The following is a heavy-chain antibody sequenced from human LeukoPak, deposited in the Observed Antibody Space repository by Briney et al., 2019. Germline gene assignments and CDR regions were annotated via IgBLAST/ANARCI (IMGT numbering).Heavy chain of an antibody. V-gene: IGHV1-46*01. J-gene: IGHJ4*02. CDR1: GYTLTELS. CDR2: INPSGGST. CDR3: ARDARTSYDSSGYYFDY. D-gene: IGHD3-22*01. Sequence: ASVKVSCKVSGYTLTELSMHWVRQAPGQGLEWMGIINPSGGSTSYAQKFQGRVTMTRDTSTSTVYMELSSLRSEDTAVYCCARDARTSYDSSGYYFDYWGQGTLVTVSS.